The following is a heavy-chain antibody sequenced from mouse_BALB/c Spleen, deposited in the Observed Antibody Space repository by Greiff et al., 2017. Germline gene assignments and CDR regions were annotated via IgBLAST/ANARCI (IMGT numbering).Heavy chain of an antibody. CDR1: GFSLPSFG. CDR3: ARGEVRGYFDV. Sequence: QVQLKESGPGLVGPPQSRPIIAPVSGFSLPSFGLHWVRQPPGKGLEWLGVIWPGGSTNYNSALMSRLSISKDNSKSQVFLKMNSLQTDDTAMYYCARGEVRGYFDVWGAGTTVTVSS. D-gene: IGHD2-14*01. CDR2: IWPGGST. J-gene: IGHJ1*01. V-gene: IGHV2-9*02.